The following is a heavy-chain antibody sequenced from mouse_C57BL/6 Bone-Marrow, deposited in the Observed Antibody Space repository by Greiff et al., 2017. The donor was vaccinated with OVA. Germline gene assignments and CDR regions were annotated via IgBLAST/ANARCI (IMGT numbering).Heavy chain of an antibody. CDR3: ARGGYYGPFAY. CDR2: IYPRSGNT. V-gene: IGHV1-81*01. CDR1: GYTFTSYG. Sequence: QVQLKQSGAELARPGASVKLSCKASGYTFTSYGISWVKQRTGQGLEWIGEIYPRSGNTYYNEKFKGKATLTADKSSSTAYMELRSLTSEDSAVYFCARGGYYGPFAYWGQGTLVTVSA. D-gene: IGHD1-1*01. J-gene: IGHJ3*01.